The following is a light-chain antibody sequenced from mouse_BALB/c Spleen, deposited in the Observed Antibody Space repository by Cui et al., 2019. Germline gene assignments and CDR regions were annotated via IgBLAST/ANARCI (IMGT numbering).Light chain of an antibody. CDR1: ENIYSN. V-gene: IGKV12-46*01. J-gene: IGKJ5*01. CDR2: AAT. Sequence: DIQMTQSPASLSVSVGETVPITCRASENIYSNLAWYQQKQGKSPQLLVYAATNLADGVPSRFSGSGSGTQYSLKINSLQSEDFGSYYCQQFWGTPLTFGAGTKLELK. CDR3: QQFWGTPLT.